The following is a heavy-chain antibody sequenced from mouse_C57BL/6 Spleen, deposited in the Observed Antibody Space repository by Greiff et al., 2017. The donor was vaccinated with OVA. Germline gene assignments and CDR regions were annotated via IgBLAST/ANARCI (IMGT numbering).Heavy chain of an antibody. Sequence: DVKLQESGPELVKPGASVKMSCKASGYTFTDYNMHWVKQSHGKSLEWIGYINPNNGGTSYNQKFKGKATLTVNKSSSTAYMELRSLTSEDSAVYYCARDTTPYYFDYWGQGTTLTVSS. V-gene: IGHV1-22*01. CDR1: GYTFTDYN. J-gene: IGHJ2*01. CDR2: INPNNGGT. D-gene: IGHD1-1*01. CDR3: ARDTTPYYFDY.